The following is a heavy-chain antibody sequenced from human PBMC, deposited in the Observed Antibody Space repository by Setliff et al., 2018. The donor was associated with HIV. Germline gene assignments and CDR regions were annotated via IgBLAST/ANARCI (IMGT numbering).Heavy chain of an antibody. J-gene: IGHJ4*02. CDR2: ISGSGGDT. Sequence: GGSLRLSCATSGFTFSSYAMTWVRQAPGKGLECVAVISGSGGDTYYADSVKGRFVISREKSKSTLYLQMNSLRAEDTAVYYCAKKTAAYTSGSWLHYWGQGTLVTVSS. V-gene: IGHV3-23*01. D-gene: IGHD3-10*01. CDR3: AKKTAAYTSGSWLHY. CDR1: GFTFSSYA.